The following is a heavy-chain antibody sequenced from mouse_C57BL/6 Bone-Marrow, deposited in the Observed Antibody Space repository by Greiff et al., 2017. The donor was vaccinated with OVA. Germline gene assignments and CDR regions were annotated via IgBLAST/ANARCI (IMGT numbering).Heavy chain of an antibody. J-gene: IGHJ2*01. CDR1: GYSITSDY. CDR3: ARVRRIYYYGSSFYYFDY. D-gene: IGHD1-1*01. CDR2: ISYSGST. V-gene: IGHV3-8*01. Sequence: EVMLVESGPGLAKPSQTLSLTCSVTGYSITSDYWNWIRKFPGNKLEYMGYISYSGSTYYNPSLKSRISITRDTSKNQYYLQLNSVTTEDTATYYCARVRRIYYYGSSFYYFDYWGQGTTLTVSS.